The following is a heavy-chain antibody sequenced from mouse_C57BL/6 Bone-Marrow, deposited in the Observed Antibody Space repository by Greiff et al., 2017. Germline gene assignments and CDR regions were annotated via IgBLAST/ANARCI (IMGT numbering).Heavy chain of an antibody. V-gene: IGHV5-6*01. CDR1: GFTFSSYG. Sequence: EVHLVESGGDLVKPGGSLKLSCAASGFTFSSYGMSWVRQTPDKRLEWVATISSGGSYTYYPDSVKGRFTISRDNAKNTLYLQLSSLKSEDTAMYYCARGTYYSNYDAMDYWGRGTSVTVSS. J-gene: IGHJ4*01. CDR2: ISSGGSYT. D-gene: IGHD2-5*01. CDR3: ARGTYYSNYDAMDY.